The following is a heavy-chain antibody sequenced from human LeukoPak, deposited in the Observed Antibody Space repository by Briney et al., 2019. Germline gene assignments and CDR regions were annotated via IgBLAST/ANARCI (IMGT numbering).Heavy chain of an antibody. CDR3: ARGWGRRPLGYCSSTSCSGGMDV. D-gene: IGHD2-2*01. Sequence: PSETLSLTCTVSGGSISSGGYYWSWIRQHPGKGLEWIGYIYYSGSTYYNPSLKSRVTISVDTSKNQFSLKLSSVTAADTAVYYCARGWGRRPLGYCSSTSCSGGMDVWGQGTTVTVSS. J-gene: IGHJ6*02. CDR1: GGSISSGGYY. CDR2: IYYSGST. V-gene: IGHV4-31*03.